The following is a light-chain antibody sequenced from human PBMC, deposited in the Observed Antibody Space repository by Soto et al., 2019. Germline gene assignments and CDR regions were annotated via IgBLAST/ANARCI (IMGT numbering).Light chain of an antibody. V-gene: IGKV3-20*01. CDR2: GAS. J-gene: IGKJ2*01. CDR1: QSVSSSY. CDR3: QQSGSSPPYT. Sequence: EIVLTQSPGTLSLSPGERATLSCRASQSVSSSYLAWYQQKPGQAPRLLIYGASGRATGIPDRFSGSGSGADFTLTISRLELEDFAVYSCQQSGSSPPYTFGQGTKLEIK.